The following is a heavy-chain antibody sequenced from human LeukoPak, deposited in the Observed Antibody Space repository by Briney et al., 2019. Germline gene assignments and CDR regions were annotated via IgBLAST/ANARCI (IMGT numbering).Heavy chain of an antibody. CDR2: IYPGDSDT. Sequence: LGESLKISCKGSGYSFNTYWIGWVRQMPGKGLEWMGIIYPGDSDTRYTPSFQGQVTISVDKSISTAYLQWSGLTASDTAIYYCASVGISRAFDIWGQGTMVAVSS. V-gene: IGHV5-51*01. CDR3: ASVGISRAFDI. CDR1: GYSFNTYW. D-gene: IGHD3-10*01. J-gene: IGHJ3*02.